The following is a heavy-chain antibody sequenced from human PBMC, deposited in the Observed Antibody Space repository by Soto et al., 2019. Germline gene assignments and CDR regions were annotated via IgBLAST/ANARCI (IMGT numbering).Heavy chain of an antibody. V-gene: IGHV3-23*01. CDR1: GFTFSSYA. CDR2: ISGSGGST. D-gene: IGHD3-3*01. J-gene: IGHJ5*02. CDR3: ASQGDFWSGPSPDNWFDP. Sequence: GGSLRLSCAASGFTFSSYAMSWVRQAPGKGLEWVSAISGSGGSTYYADSVKGRFTISRDNSKNTLYLQMNSLRAEDTAVYYCASQGDFWSGPSPDNWFDPWGQGTLVTVSS.